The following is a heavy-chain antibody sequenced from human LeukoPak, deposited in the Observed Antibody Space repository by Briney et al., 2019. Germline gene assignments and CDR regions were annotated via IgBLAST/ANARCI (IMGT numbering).Heavy chain of an antibody. Sequence: SETLSLTCTVSGGSISSSSYYWGWIRQPPGKGLEWIGSIYYSGSTYYNPSLKSRVTISVDKSNNHFSLKLSSVTAADTAVYYCARQTYYDNRLLFAYWGQGTLVTVSS. CDR3: ARQTYYDNRLLFAY. V-gene: IGHV4-39*07. CDR2: IYYSGST. J-gene: IGHJ4*02. D-gene: IGHD3-22*01. CDR1: GGSISSSSYY.